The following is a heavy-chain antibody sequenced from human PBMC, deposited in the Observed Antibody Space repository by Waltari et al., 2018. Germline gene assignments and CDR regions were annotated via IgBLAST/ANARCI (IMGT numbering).Heavy chain of an antibody. CDR1: GGSISSSNW. V-gene: IGHV4-4*02. D-gene: IGHD3-10*01. J-gene: IGHJ4*02. CDR3: ARGGYYGLGSYYASKFPDY. CDR2: IYHSGST. Sequence: QVQLQESGPGLVKPSGTLSLTCAVSGGSISSSNWWSWVRQPPGKGLEWIGEIYHSGSTNYNPSLKSRVTISVDKSKNQFSLKLSSVTAADTAVYYCARGGYYGLGSYYASKFPDYWGQGTLVTVSS.